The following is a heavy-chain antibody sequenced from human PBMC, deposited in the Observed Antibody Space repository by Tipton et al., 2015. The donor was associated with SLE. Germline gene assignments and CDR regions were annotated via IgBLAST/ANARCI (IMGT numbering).Heavy chain of an antibody. CDR1: GGSISSYY. J-gene: IGHJ4*02. Sequence: TLSLTCTVSGGSISSYYWSWIRQPPGKGLEWIGYIYYSGSTNYNPSLKSRVTISVDTSKNQFSLKLSSMTAADTAVYYCARGRTGSVAAAGNDYWGQGTRVTVSS. D-gene: IGHD6-13*01. CDR3: ARGRTGSVAAAGNDY. CDR2: IYYSGST. V-gene: IGHV4-59*12.